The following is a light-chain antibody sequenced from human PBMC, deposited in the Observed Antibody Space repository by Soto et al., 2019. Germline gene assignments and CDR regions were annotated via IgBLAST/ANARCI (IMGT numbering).Light chain of an antibody. Sequence: EMVLTQSPATLSLSPGDRATLSCRASQSVGRYLAWYQQRPGQAPRLLIYDSSNRVTGIPARFSGNGSGRDFTLPISRLEPEDFAVYYSQYHTDWPPYTFGQGTTLEI. CDR3: QYHTDWPPYT. CDR2: DSS. V-gene: IGKV3-11*02. CDR1: QSVGRY. J-gene: IGKJ2*01.